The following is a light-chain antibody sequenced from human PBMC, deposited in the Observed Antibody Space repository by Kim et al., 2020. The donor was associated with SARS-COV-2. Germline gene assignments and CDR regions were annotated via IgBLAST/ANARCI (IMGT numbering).Light chain of an antibody. CDR2: DAS. V-gene: IGKV1-5*01. CDR1: QSVDRR. CDR3: QQYYVYPLT. Sequence: SASVGDRVTLACRAGQSVDRRLAWYQQKPGEAPKVLIYDASSLQRGVPSRFSGGGSGTEFALTITTLQPDDFATYYCQQYYVYPLTFGGGTKLEI. J-gene: IGKJ4*01.